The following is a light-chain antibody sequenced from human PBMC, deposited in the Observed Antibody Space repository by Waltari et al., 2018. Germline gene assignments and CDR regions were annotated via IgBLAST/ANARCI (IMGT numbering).Light chain of an antibody. CDR2: GAS. CDR1: ESISTY. Sequence: AAVGDRITITCRANESISTYLHWYQHRLGKAPKLLINGASDLQSGVPSRVSGSGSGTEFSLTISALHPDDFATYYCQQSYRIPLTFGGGTKVDI. V-gene: IGKV1-39*01. J-gene: IGKJ4*01. CDR3: QQSYRIPLT.